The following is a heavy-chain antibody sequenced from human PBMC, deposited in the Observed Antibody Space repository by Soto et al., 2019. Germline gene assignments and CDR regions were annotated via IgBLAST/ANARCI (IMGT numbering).Heavy chain of an antibody. J-gene: IGHJ6*03. CDR1: GGTFSSYT. CDR2: IIPILGIA. CDR3: ASPLGYCSGGSCYPTGGYYYYMDV. D-gene: IGHD2-15*01. Sequence: SVKVSCKASGGTFSSYTISWVRQAPGQGLEWMGRIIPILGIANYAQKFQGRVTITADKSTSTAYMELSSLRSEDTAVYYCASPLGYCSGGSCYPTGGYYYYMDVWGKGTTVTVS. V-gene: IGHV1-69*02.